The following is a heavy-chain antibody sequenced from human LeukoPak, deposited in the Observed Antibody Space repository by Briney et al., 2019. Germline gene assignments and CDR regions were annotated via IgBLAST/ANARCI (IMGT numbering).Heavy chain of an antibody. CDR3: ARDGYSNSGTQFDP. V-gene: IGHV4-31*03. CDR2: IYYSGST. J-gene: IGHJ5*02. Sequence: SETLSLTCTVSGGSISSGGYYWSWIRQHPGKGLEWIGYIYYSGSTYYNPSLKSRVTISVDTSKNQFSLKLSSVTAADTAVYYCARDGYSNSGTQFDPWGQGTLVTVSS. D-gene: IGHD4-11*01. CDR1: GGSISSGGYY.